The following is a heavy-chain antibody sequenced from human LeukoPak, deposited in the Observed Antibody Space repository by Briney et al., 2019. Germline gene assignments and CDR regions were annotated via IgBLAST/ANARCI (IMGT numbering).Heavy chain of an antibody. CDR3: ARAIHPTNTLFDY. J-gene: IGHJ4*02. V-gene: IGHV1-69*13. Sequence: SVKVSRKASGGTFSSYAISWVRQAPGQGLEWMGGISPNFGTANYAQKFQGRVTITADESTSTAYMELSSRRSEDTAAYYCARAIHPTNTLFDYWGQGTLVTVSS. CDR2: ISPNFGTA. D-gene: IGHD2-2*02. CDR1: GGTFSSYA.